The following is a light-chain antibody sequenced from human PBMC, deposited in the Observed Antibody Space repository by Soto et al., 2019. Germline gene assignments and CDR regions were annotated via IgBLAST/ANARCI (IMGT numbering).Light chain of an antibody. V-gene: IGLV2-14*01. J-gene: IGLJ3*02. CDR3: GSYTGSSAGV. CDR1: SSDVGGHNY. CDR2: EVT. Sequence: QSALTQPASVSGSPGQSITISCTGTSSDVGGHNYVSWYQQHPGKAPKLIICEVTNRPSGVSNRFSGSKSGNTASLTISGPRADDGPVYYCGSYTGSSAGVFGGGPKVTVL.